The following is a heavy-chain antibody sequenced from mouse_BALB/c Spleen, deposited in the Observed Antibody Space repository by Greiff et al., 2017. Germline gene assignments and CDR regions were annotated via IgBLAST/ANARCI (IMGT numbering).Heavy chain of an antibody. Sequence: VQLVESGAELVKPGASVKLSCKASGYTFTSYYMYWVKQRPGQGLEWIGEINPSNGGTNFNEKFKSKATLTVDKSSSTAYMQLSSLTSEDSAVYYCTRSYYRYGDFDYWGQGTTLTVSS. V-gene: IGHV1S81*02. D-gene: IGHD2-14*01. CDR1: GYTFTSYY. CDR3: TRSYYRYGDFDY. J-gene: IGHJ2*01. CDR2: INPSNGGT.